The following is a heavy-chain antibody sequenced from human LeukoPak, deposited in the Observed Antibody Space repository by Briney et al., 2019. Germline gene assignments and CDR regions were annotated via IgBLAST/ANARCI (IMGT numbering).Heavy chain of an antibody. J-gene: IGHJ5*02. Sequence: GGSLRLSCAASGFTFSSDWMHWVRQAPGKGLVWVSRIRGDGNDATYADSVKGRFTVSRDYARSTLFLQMNRLTADDAAVYYCSRDRVLGSGSLDAWGQGTLVSVSS. CDR2: IRGDGNDA. D-gene: IGHD3-10*01. CDR1: GFTFSSDW. V-gene: IGHV3-74*01. CDR3: SRDRVLGSGSLDA.